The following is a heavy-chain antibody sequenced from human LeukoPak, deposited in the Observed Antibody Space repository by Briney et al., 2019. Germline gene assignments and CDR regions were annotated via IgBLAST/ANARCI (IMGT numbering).Heavy chain of an antibody. CDR1: GFTFSDYY. Sequence: PGGSLRLSCAASGFTFSDYYMSWIRQAPGKGLEWVSYISSSSSYTNYADSVKGRFTISRDNAKNSLYLRMNSLRAEDTAVYYCARVHYDILTGYSPHFDYWGQGTLVTVSS. CDR3: ARVHYDILTGYSPHFDY. J-gene: IGHJ4*02. V-gene: IGHV3-11*05. D-gene: IGHD3-9*01. CDR2: ISSSSSYT.